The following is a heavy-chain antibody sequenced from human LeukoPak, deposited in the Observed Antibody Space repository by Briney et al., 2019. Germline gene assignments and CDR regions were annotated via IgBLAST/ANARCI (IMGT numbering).Heavy chain of an antibody. Sequence: GGSLRLSCAASGFTFSSYAMSWVRQAPGKGLEWVSAISGSGGSTYYADSVKGRFTISRDNSKNTLYLQMNSLRAEDTAVYYSAKDLVGATTGFDYWGQGTLVTVSS. V-gene: IGHV3-23*01. CDR3: AKDLVGATTGFDY. CDR2: ISGSGGST. D-gene: IGHD1-26*01. J-gene: IGHJ4*02. CDR1: GFTFSSYA.